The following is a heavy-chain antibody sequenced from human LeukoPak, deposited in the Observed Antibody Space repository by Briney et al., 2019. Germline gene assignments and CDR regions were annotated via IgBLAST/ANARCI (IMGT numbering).Heavy chain of an antibody. CDR1: GFTFSSYS. J-gene: IGHJ3*02. CDR3: ARVFRGYSYGLDAFDI. Sequence: GRSLRLSCAASGFTFSSYSMNWVRQAPGKGLEWVSYISSSSSTIYYADSVKGRFTISRDNAKNSLYLQMNSLRAEDTAVYYCARVFRGYSYGLDAFDIWGQGTMVTVSS. V-gene: IGHV3-48*04. CDR2: ISSSSSTI. D-gene: IGHD5-18*01.